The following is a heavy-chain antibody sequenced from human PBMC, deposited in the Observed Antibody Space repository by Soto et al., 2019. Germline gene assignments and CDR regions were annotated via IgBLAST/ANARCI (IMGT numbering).Heavy chain of an antibody. V-gene: IGHV5-51*01. CDR2: IYPGDSDS. CDR3: ARGPQGCGGDCYSDY. J-gene: IGHJ4*02. D-gene: IGHD2-21*02. Sequence: EVQLVQSGAEVKKPGESLKISCKGSGYKFTGYWIAWVRQMPGKGLEWMGIIYPGDSDSRYSPSFQGQVTISADKSTSTAYLQWNSLKASDTAMYYCARGPQGCGGDCYSDYWGQGTLVTVSS. CDR1: GYKFTGYW.